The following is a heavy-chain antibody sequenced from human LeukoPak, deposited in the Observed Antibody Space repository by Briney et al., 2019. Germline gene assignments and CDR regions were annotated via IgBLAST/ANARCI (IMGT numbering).Heavy chain of an antibody. CDR1: GFTFSSYA. CDR3: AKSNLKYYFDS. J-gene: IGHJ4*02. V-gene: IGHV3-23*01. Sequence: GGSLRPSRAASGFTFSSYAMNWVRQAPGKGLEWVSLISGSGGSAYYADSVKGRFTVSRDNSKNTLYLQMNSLRAEDTAVYYCAKSNLKYYFDSWGQGTLVTVSS. CDR2: ISGSGGSA. D-gene: IGHD6-6*01.